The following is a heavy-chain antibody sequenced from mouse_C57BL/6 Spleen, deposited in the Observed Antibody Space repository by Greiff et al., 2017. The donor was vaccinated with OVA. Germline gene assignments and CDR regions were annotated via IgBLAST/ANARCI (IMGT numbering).Heavy chain of an antibody. Sequence: QVQLQQSGAELVRPGTSVKLSCKASGYTFTSYWMHWVKQRPGQGLEWIGVIDPSDSYTNYNQKFKGKATLTVDTSSSTAYMQLSSLTSEDSAVYYCAGVLDAMDYWGQGTSVTVSS. J-gene: IGHJ4*01. CDR2: IDPSDSYT. V-gene: IGHV1-59*01. CDR3: AGVLDAMDY. CDR1: GYTFTSYW.